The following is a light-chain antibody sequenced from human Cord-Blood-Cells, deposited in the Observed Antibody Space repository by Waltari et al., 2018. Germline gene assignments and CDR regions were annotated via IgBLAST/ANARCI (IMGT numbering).Light chain of an antibody. Sequence: DIQMTQSSSSLCASVGDRVTITCRASQSISSYLNWYQQKPGKAPKLLIYAESSLQSGVPSRFSGSGSGTDFTLTISSLQPEDFATYYCQQSYSTPITFGQGTRLEIK. CDR3: QQSYSTPIT. V-gene: IGKV1-39*01. CDR2: AES. CDR1: QSISSY. J-gene: IGKJ5*01.